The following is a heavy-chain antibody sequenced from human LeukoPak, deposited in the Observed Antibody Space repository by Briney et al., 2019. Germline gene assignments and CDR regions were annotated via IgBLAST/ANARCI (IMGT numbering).Heavy chain of an antibody. V-gene: IGHV4-39*01. D-gene: IGHD1-26*01. CDR1: GDSISSDIYS. Sequence: PSETLSLTCTVSGDSISSDIYSWGWIRQPPGKGLEWIGPIYYGGSTYYNPSLKGRVTTSVDTSKNQFSLRLSSLTAADTAVYYCARLYSGSYYERDYWGQGTLVTVSS. J-gene: IGHJ4*02. CDR3: ARLYSGSYYERDY. CDR2: IYYGGST.